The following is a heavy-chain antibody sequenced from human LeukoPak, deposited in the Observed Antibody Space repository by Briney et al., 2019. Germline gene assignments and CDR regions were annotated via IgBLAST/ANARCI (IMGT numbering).Heavy chain of an antibody. D-gene: IGHD3-10*01. J-gene: IGHJ2*01. V-gene: IGHV4-59*12. CDR3: ARDRGITMVRGKNWYFDL. CDR2: IYYSGNT. Sequence: SETLSLTCTVSGGSISSFYWSWIRQSPGKELEWIGYIYYSGNTKYNPSLKSRITMAVDTSKNQFSLKLSSVTAADTAVYYCARDRGITMVRGKNWYFDLWGRGTLVTVSS. CDR1: GGSISSFY.